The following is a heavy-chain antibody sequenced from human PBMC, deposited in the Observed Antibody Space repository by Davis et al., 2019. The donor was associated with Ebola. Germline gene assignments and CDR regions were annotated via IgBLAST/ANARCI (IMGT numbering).Heavy chain of an antibody. CDR1: GFTFSSYG. CDR3: ARESGFGESYYFDY. D-gene: IGHD3-10*01. Sequence: GGSLRLSCAASGFTFSSYGMHWVRQAPGKGLEWVAVIWYDGSNKYYADSVKGRFTISRDNSKNTLYLQMNSLRAEDTAVYYCARESGFGESYYFDYWGQGTLVTVSS. J-gene: IGHJ4*02. CDR2: IWYDGSNK. V-gene: IGHV3-33*01.